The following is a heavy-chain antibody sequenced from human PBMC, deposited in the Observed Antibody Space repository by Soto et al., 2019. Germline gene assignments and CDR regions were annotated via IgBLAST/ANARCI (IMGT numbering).Heavy chain of an antibody. V-gene: IGHV1-18*04. CDR3: ARDPQIFAH. CDR2: ISAYNGNT. Sequence: QVQLVQSGAEVKKPGASVKVSCKASGYTFTSYGISWVRQAPGQGLELMGWISAYNGNTKYAQKYRGSVTMTTDTCTRPAYMELRSLRSDATAVYYCARDPQIFAHWGQGTLVTVSS. J-gene: IGHJ4*02. CDR1: GYTFTSYG.